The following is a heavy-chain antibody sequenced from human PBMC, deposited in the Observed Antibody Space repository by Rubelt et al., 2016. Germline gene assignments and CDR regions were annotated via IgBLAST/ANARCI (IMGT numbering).Heavy chain of an antibody. CDR1: GGSLRGSSYY. CDR2: LFYGGST. D-gene: IGHD7-27*01. Sequence: QLQLQESSPRLVKPSETLSLICNVSGGSLRGSSYYWGWIRQPPGKGLEWIVSLFYGGSTYYNPSLKTRVTISVDTSKNQFSLKLSSVTAADTAVYYCANSMNWGADYWGQGTLVTVSS. V-gene: IGHV4-39*01. J-gene: IGHJ4*02. CDR3: ANSMNWGADY.